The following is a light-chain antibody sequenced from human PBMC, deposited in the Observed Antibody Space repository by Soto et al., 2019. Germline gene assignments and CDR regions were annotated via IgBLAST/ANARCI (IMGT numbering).Light chain of an antibody. CDR3: QQYDTSPRWT. V-gene: IGKV3-20*01. CDR1: QSVSSNH. CDR2: GAS. Sequence: EIVLTQSPGSLSLSPRERATLSCRASQSVSSNHLAWYQQKPGQAPRLLIYGASRRATGIPDRFSGSGSGTEFTLTISRLEPEDFAMYYCQQYDTSPRWTFGQGTKVEIK. J-gene: IGKJ1*01.